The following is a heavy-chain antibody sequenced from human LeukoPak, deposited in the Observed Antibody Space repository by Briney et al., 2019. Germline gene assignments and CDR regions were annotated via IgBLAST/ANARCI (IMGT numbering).Heavy chain of an antibody. Sequence: PGRSLRLSCTASGFTFGDYAMSWVRQAPGKGLEWVGFIRSKAYGGTTEYAASVKGRFTISRDDSKSIAYLQMNSLKAEDTAVYYCTSEGPWYYDFWSGQEDFDYWGQGTLVTVSS. D-gene: IGHD3-3*01. V-gene: IGHV3-49*04. CDR3: TSEGPWYYDFWSGQEDFDY. CDR1: GFTFGDYA. CDR2: IRSKAYGGTT. J-gene: IGHJ4*02.